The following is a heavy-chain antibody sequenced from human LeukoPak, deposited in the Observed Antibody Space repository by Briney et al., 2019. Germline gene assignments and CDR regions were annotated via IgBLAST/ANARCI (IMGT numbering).Heavy chain of an antibody. D-gene: IGHD3-10*02. J-gene: IGHJ6*04. CDR3: AELGITMIGGV. V-gene: IGHV3-48*03. CDR1: GFTVSSYE. Sequence: GGSLRLSCAASGFTVSSYEMNWVRQAPGKGLGWVSYISSSGSTIYYADSVKGRFTISRDNAKNSLYLQMNSLRAEDTAVYYCAELGITMIGGVWGEGTTVTTSS. CDR2: ISSSGSTI.